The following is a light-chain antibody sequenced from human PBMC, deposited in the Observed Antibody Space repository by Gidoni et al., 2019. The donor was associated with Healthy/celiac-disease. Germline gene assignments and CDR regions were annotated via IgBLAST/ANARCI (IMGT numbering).Light chain of an antibody. CDR2: AAS. CDR3: QKSNSARALT. J-gene: IGKJ4*01. Sequence: DIQMTQSPSSLSASVGDRVTITSRASQDINNYLAGYQQKPGKVPKLLIYAASTLQSGVPSRFSGSGSGTDFTLTISSLQPEDVATYYCQKSNSARALTFGGGTKVEIK. CDR1: QDINNY. V-gene: IGKV1-27*01.